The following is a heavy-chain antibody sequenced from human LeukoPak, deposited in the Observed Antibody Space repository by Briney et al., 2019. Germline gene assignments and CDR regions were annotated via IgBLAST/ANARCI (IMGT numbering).Heavy chain of an antibody. Sequence: GESLKISCKGSGYTFTSYWIAWVRQMPGKDLEWMGIIYPGDSDTRYSPSFQGQVTISADKSISTAYLQWSSLRASDTAMYYCTSLQYGSGSGLYWGQGTLVTVSS. V-gene: IGHV5-51*01. CDR3: TSLQYGSGSGLY. CDR1: GYTFTSYW. CDR2: IYPGDSDT. J-gene: IGHJ4*02. D-gene: IGHD3-10*01.